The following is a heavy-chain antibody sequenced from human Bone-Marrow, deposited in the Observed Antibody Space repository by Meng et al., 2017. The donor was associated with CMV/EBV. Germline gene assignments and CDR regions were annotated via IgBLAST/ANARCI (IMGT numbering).Heavy chain of an antibody. CDR2: IKCDGSEK. CDR1: GFTFSSSW. J-gene: IGHJ3*02. Sequence: GGSLRLSCAASGFTFSSSWMHWVCQAPEKGLEWVADIKCDGSEKYYVDSVKGRFTISRDNAKNSLYLQMNSLRAEDTALYYCARGDYDFWSGNAFDIWGQGTMVTVSS. D-gene: IGHD3-3*01. CDR3: ARGDYDFWSGNAFDI. V-gene: IGHV3-52*01.